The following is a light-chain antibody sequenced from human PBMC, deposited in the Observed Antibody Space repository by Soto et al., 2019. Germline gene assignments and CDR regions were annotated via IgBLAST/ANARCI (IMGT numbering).Light chain of an antibody. CDR3: QQAYILPFS. J-gene: IGKJ4*01. CDR1: QVISNS. CDR2: AAF. V-gene: IGKV1-12*02. Sequence: DVQMTQSPSSVSPFVGDRVTITCRASQVISNSLAWYQQKPGKDPRILIYAAFNLQGGVPSRFSGSGSGTDFFLTISRLQPEDFATYYCQQAYILPFSFGGGTKVEIK.